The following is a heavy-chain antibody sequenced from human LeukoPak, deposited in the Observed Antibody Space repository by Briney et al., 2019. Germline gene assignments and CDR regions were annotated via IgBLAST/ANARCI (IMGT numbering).Heavy chain of an antibody. CDR2: IYSGGST. D-gene: IGHD3-3*01. CDR3: ARGRTIFGVVIDDAFDI. Sequence: GGSLSLSCAASGFTVSSNYRSWFRQAPGKGLDWVSVIYSGGSTYYADSVKGRFTISRDNSKNSLYLQMNSLRAEDTAVYYCARGRTIFGVVIDDAFDIWGQGTMVTVSS. CDR1: GFTVSSNY. J-gene: IGHJ3*02. V-gene: IGHV3-66*01.